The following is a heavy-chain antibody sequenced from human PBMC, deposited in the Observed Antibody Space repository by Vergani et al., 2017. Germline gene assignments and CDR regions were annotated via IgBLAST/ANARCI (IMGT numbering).Heavy chain of an antibody. CDR3: ATKSCGTPGCQIGYFRE. V-gene: IGHV3-30*03. Sequence: VQLLESGGDLVQPGRSLRLSCVVSGFTSSYYGMPWVRQAPGKGLEWVAVISYDGTQKYYADSVKGRFTISRDNSKSTLYLQMNSLRTEDTAVYYCATKSCGTPGCQIGYFREWGQGTLVTVSS. CDR2: ISYDGTQK. CDR1: GFTSSYYG. J-gene: IGHJ1*01. D-gene: IGHD1-1*01.